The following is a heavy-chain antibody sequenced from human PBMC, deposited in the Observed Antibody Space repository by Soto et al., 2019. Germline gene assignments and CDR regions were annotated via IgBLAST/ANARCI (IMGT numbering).Heavy chain of an antibody. V-gene: IGHV3-23*01. J-gene: IGHJ4*02. CDR3: AKGPPPPYSSTWYYFDS. CDR2: ISGSGGST. Sequence: EVQLLESGGGLVQPGGSLRLSCSASGFTFSSYAMSWVRQAPGKGLESVSAISGSGGSTYYADSVKDRFTISRANSKNSLYLQMDSLRAEDTAVYYCAKGPPPPYSSTWYYFDSWGQGILVTVSS. CDR1: GFTFSSYA. D-gene: IGHD6-13*01.